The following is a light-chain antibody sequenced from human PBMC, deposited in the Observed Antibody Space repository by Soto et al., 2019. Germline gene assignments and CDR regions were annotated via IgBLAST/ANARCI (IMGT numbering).Light chain of an antibody. CDR3: QQYNNWPPIT. V-gene: IGKV3-15*01. Sequence: ESVLTQSPGTLSFSPWERATLSCRASQSVSSNYLAWYQQKPGQAPRLLIYGASTRATGIPARFSGSGSGTEFTLTISSLQSEDFAVYYCQQYNNWPPITFGQGTLLEV. CDR2: GAS. J-gene: IGKJ5*01. CDR1: QSVSSN.